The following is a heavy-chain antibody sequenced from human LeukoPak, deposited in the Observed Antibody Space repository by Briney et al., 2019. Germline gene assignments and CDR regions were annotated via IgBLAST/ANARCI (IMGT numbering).Heavy chain of an antibody. CDR2: IYHTGGT. D-gene: IGHD2-21*02. CDR3: ARDHSVTGYWYFDL. Sequence: PSETLSLTCTVSGGSISSYYWSWVRQPPGKGLEWIGYIYHTGGTFYNPSLKSRVTMSADRSKNQFSLKLSSVTAADTAVYYCARDHSVTGYWYFDLWGRGTLVTVSS. J-gene: IGHJ2*01. V-gene: IGHV4-59*12. CDR1: GGSISSYY.